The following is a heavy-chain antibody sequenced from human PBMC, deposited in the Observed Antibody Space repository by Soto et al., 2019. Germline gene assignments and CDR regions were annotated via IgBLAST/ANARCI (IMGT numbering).Heavy chain of an antibody. J-gene: IGHJ4*02. Sequence: GGSLRLSCAASGFTFSNAWMSWVRQAPGKGLEWVGRIKSKTDGGTTDYAAPVKGRFTITRDDSKNTLYLQMNSLKTEDTAVYYCSTEGDSSGWYYFDYWGQGTLVTVSS. CDR1: GFTFSNAW. CDR3: STEGDSSGWYYFDY. D-gene: IGHD6-19*01. CDR2: IKSKTDGGTT. V-gene: IGHV3-15*01.